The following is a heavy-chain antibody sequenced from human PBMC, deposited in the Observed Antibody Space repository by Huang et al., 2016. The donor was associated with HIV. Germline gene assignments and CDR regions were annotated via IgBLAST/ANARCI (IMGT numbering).Heavy chain of an antibody. J-gene: IGHJ4*02. D-gene: IGHD3-16*01. CDR3: TTLSYYHSGY. CDR2: ISGSGNRT. V-gene: IGHV3-23*01. Sequence: EVHLLQSGGGFVQPGGSLRLTCRASGLSFSTYGMNWVRQAPGKGVEWVSSISGSGNRTMYADPVKGHFTISRDNSNNTLYMEMNNVGVEDTATYYCTTLSYYHSGYWGQGVLVTVSS. CDR1: GLSFSTYG.